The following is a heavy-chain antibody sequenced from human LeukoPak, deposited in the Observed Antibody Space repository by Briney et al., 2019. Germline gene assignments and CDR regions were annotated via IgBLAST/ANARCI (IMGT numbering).Heavy chain of an antibody. CDR2: ISYDGSNK. D-gene: IGHD3-10*01. CDR3: ARRSAYYYYYYMDV. V-gene: IGHV3-30*04. J-gene: IGHJ6*03. CDR1: GFTFSSYA. Sequence: GGSLRLCCAASGFTFSSYAMHWVRQAPGKGLEWVAVISYDGSNKYYADSVKGRFTISRDNSKNTLYLQMNSLRAEDTAVYYCARRSAYYYYYYMDVWGKGTTVTISS.